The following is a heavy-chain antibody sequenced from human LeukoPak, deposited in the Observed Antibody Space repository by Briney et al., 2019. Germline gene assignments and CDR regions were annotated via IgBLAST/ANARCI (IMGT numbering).Heavy chain of an antibody. Sequence: PGGSLRLSCAASGFIFSDYGIHWVRQAPGKGLDWVSFILYDGSNNYYADSVKGRFTISRDNSKNTLYLQMNSLRAEDTAVYYCARDKRVYSSSWDFDYWGQGTLVTVSS. V-gene: IGHV3-30*02. D-gene: IGHD6-13*01. CDR3: ARDKRVYSSSWDFDY. CDR2: ILYDGSNN. CDR1: GFIFSDYG. J-gene: IGHJ4*02.